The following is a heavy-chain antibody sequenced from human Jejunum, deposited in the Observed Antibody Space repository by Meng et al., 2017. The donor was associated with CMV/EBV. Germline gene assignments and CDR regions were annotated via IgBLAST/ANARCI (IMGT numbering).Heavy chain of an antibody. CDR3: VKDLFYSFDY. D-gene: IGHD4-11*01. J-gene: IGHJ4*02. CDR2: IAHDRSTK. V-gene: IGHV3-30*02. Sequence: QVEPWGSGGGVVQPGGALGLSLSASGFTFSSSAMHWVRQFPGKGLEWVSFIAHDRSTKTYTDSVKGRFTISRDDSKNTVYLEMNSLRVEDTAVYYCVKDLFYSFDYWGQGSLVTVSS. CDR1: GFTFSSSA.